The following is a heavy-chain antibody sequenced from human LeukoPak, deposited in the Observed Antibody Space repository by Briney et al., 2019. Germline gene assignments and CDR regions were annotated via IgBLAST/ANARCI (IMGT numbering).Heavy chain of an antibody. CDR2: VRGSGDST. Sequence: GGSLRLSCAVSGFTVSNYAMSWVRLAPGKGLEWVLGVRGSGDSTYYADSVKGRFTISRDNSRNTLYLQMNSLRAEDTAVYYCAKDGYCTTITCYGWLDYWGLGTLVTVSS. CDR3: AKDGYCTTITCYGWLDY. CDR1: GFTVSNYA. J-gene: IGHJ4*02. D-gene: IGHD2-2*03. V-gene: IGHV3-23*01.